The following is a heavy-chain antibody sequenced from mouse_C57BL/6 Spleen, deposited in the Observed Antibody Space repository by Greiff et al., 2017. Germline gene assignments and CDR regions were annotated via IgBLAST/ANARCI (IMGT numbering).Heavy chain of an antibody. Sequence: EVMLVESGGGLVQPGGSMKLSCAASGFTFSDAWMDWVRQSPEKGLEWVAEIRNKANNHATYYAESVKGRFTISRDDSTSSVYLQMNSLRAEDTGIYYFTLYDYDWHWYFDVWGTGTTVTVSS. CDR3: TLYDYDWHWYFDV. CDR1: GFTFSDAW. D-gene: IGHD2-4*01. V-gene: IGHV6-6*01. CDR2: IRNKANNHAT. J-gene: IGHJ1*03.